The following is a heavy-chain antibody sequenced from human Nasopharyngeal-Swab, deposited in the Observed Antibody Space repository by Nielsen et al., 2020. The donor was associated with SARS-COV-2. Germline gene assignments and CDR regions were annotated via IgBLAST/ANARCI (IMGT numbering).Heavy chain of an antibody. J-gene: IGHJ6*02. V-gene: IGHV5-51*01. D-gene: IGHD6-13*01. Sequence: VRQMPGKGLEWMGIIYPGGSDTRYSPSFQGHVTISADKSISTAYLQWSSLKASDTAMYYCARAIIAAAGSYYYYGMDVWGQGTTVTVSS. CDR3: ARAIIAAAGSYYYYGMDV. CDR2: IYPGGSDT.